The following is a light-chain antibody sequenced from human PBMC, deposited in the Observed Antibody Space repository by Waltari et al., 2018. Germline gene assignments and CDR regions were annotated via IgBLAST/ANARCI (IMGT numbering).Light chain of an antibody. CDR2: DAS. CDR3: QQRSNWPPA. CDR1: QSVSSY. J-gene: IGKJ3*01. V-gene: IGKV3-11*01. Sequence: EIVLTQSPATLSLSPGERATLSCRASQSVSSYLAWYQQKPGQAPRLLIYDASNRATGISARFSGSVSGTDFTLTISSLEPEDFAVYYCQQRSNWPPAFGPGTKVDIK.